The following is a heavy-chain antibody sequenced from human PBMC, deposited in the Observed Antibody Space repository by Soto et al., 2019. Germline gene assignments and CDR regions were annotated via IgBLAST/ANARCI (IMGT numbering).Heavy chain of an antibody. CDR3: AKDPALHFLVYYGMDV. CDR1: GFTFSSYA. D-gene: IGHD2-8*02. CDR2: ISGSGGST. V-gene: IGHV3-23*01. Sequence: GGSLRLSCAASGFTFSSYAMSWVRQAPGKGLEWVSAISGSGGSTYYADSVKGRFTISRDNSKNTLYLQMNSLRAEDTAVYYCAKDPALHFLVYYGMDVWGQGTTVTVSS. J-gene: IGHJ6*02.